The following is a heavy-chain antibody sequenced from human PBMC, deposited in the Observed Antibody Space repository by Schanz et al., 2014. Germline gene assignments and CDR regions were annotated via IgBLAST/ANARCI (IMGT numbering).Heavy chain of an antibody. CDR2: FNPGNGGA. CDR1: GFIFTGYF. D-gene: IGHD3-3*01. V-gene: IGHV1-2*06. Sequence: QVQLVQSGAEVKKPGDSVTVSCKVSGFIFTGYFIHWIRQAPGQGLEWMGRFNPGNGGANFAEKFQGRVAMTSDTSIKTYAMELTRLTSDDTAVYYCARESVSRTRLFDPWGQGTLVTVSS. CDR3: ARESVSRTRLFDP. J-gene: IGHJ5*02.